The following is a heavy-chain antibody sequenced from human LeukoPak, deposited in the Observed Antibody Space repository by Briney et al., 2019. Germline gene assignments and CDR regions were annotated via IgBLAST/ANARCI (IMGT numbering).Heavy chain of an antibody. Sequence: SETLSLTCAVSGDSFSSHYWTWIRQPPGKGLEWIGYISYIGSTNYTPSLKSRVTISIDTSKNQFSLKLSSVTAADTAVYYCARDLVTVTKGFDIWGQGTMVSVSS. CDR2: ISYIGST. V-gene: IGHV4-59*11. D-gene: IGHD4-17*01. CDR3: ARDLVTVTKGFDI. CDR1: GDSFSSHY. J-gene: IGHJ3*02.